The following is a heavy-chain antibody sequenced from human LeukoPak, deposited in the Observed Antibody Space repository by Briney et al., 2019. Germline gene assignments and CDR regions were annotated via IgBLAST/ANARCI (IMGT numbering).Heavy chain of an antibody. J-gene: IGHJ4*02. CDR1: GFTFSSYG. D-gene: IGHD3-22*01. Sequence: PGRSLRLSCAASGFTFSSYGMHWVRQAPGKGLEWVAVIWYDGSNKYYADSVKGRFTISRDNSKNTLYLQMNSLRAEDTAVYYCARAWDYYDSSGYYYNYWGQGTLVTVSS. V-gene: IGHV3-33*01. CDR3: ARAWDYYDSSGYYYNY. CDR2: IWYDGSNK.